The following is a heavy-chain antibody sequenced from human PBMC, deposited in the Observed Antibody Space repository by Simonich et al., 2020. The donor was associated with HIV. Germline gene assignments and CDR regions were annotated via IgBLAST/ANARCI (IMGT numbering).Heavy chain of an antibody. J-gene: IGHJ4*02. CDR1: GFTVSSNY. Sequence: EVQLVESGGGLIQPGGSLRLSCAASGFTVSSNYMSWVRQAPGKGLEGVSVIYSGGSTYYADSVKGRFTISRDNSKNTLYLQINSLRAEDTAVYYCARATAVAGRGGYFDYWGQGTLVTVSS. CDR3: ARATAVAGRGGYFDY. V-gene: IGHV3-53*01. CDR2: IYSGGST. D-gene: IGHD6-19*01.